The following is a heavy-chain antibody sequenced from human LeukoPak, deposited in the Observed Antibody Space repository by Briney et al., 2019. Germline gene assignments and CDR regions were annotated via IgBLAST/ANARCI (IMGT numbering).Heavy chain of an antibody. J-gene: IGHJ4*02. V-gene: IGHV4-59*01. Sequence: SETLSLTCTVSGGSISSYYWSWTRQPPGKGLEWIGYIYYSGSTNYNPSLKSRVTISVDTSKNQFSLKLSSVTAADTAVYYCARSSYSSSPFDFDYWGQGTLVTVSS. CDR2: IYYSGST. CDR1: GGSISSYY. D-gene: IGHD6-6*01. CDR3: ARSSYSSSPFDFDY.